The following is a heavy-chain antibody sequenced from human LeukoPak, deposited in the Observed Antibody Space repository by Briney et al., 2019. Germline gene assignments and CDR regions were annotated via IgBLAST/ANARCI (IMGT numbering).Heavy chain of an antibody. CDR3: ARGYSGYVFFDC. Sequence: GGSLRLSCAASGFRFSSYWMSWVRQAPGKGLEGVAYIKGDGSEKYYVDSVKGRFTISRDDAKNSLYLQMNSLRAEDTAVYYCARGYSGYVFFDCWGQGTLVTVSS. D-gene: IGHD5-12*01. J-gene: IGHJ4*02. CDR1: GFRFSSYW. V-gene: IGHV3-7*04. CDR2: IKGDGSEK.